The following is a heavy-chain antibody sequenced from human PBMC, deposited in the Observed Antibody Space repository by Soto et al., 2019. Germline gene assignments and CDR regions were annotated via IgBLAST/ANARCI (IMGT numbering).Heavy chain of an antibody. CDR1: GFTFRSYS. CDR2: ISSSSSYI. CDR3: ARGGSALGWFDP. Sequence: EVQLVESGGGLVKPGGSLRLSCAASGFTFRSYSMNWVRQAPGKGLEWVSSISSSSSYIYYADSVKGRFTISRDNAKNSLYQQMNSLRAEDTAVYYCARGGSALGWFDPWGQGTLVTGSS. J-gene: IGHJ5*02. V-gene: IGHV3-21*01. D-gene: IGHD2-15*01.